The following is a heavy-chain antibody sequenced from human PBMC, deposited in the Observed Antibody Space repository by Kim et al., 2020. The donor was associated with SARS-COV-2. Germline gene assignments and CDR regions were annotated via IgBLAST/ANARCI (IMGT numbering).Heavy chain of an antibody. J-gene: IGHJ6*02. CDR1: GFTFSSYD. CDR2: IWYDGSNK. Sequence: GGSLRLSCAASGFTFSSYDMHWVRQAPGKGLEWVAVIWYDGSNKYYADSVKGRFTISRDNSKNTLYLQMNSLRAEDTAVYYLARDGTVTTYSWGSYYYYGMDVGGQGTTVTVYS. V-gene: IGHV3-33*01. CDR3: ARDGTVTTYSWGSYYYYGMDV. D-gene: IGHD4-17*01.